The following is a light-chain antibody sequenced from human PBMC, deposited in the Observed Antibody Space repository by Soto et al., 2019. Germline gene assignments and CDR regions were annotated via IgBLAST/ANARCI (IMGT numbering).Light chain of an antibody. V-gene: IGLV2-23*01. J-gene: IGLJ1*01. CDR2: EGS. CDR3: CSYAGSSTSYNYV. CDR1: SSDVGSYNL. Sequence: QSVLTQPASVSGSPGQSITLSCTGTSSDVGSYNLVSWYQQHPGKAPKLMIYEGSKRPSGVSNRFSGSKSGNTASLTISGLQAEDEADYYCCSYAGSSTSYNYVFGTGTKLTVL.